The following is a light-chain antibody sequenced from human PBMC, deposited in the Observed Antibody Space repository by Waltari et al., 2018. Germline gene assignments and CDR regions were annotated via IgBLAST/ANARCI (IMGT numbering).Light chain of an antibody. Sequence: QSLLTQPPSVSGAPRQRVTISCTESSPNIGAHYEVPTYRELPGTAPKLPIYGTNNRPSGVPDRCSRSRSGTSASLAITGLQAEDEADYYCQSYDSGLSGWVFGGGTKLTVL. V-gene: IGLV1-40*01. CDR3: QSYDSGLSGWV. CDR1: SPNIGAHYE. J-gene: IGLJ3*02. CDR2: GTN.